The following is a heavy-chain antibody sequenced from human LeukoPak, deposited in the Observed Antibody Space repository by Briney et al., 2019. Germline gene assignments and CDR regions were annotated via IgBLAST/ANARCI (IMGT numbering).Heavy chain of an antibody. D-gene: IGHD1-26*01. CDR3: ARDLLVISGSYRGY. CDR1: GGSISSSSYY. V-gene: IGHV4-39*07. J-gene: IGHJ4*02. Sequence: PSETLSLTCTVSGGSISSSSYYWGWIRQPPGKGLEWIGSIYYSGSTYYNPSLKSRVTISVDTSKNQFSLKLSSVTAADTAVYYCARDLLVISGSYRGYWGQGTLVTVSS. CDR2: IYYSGST.